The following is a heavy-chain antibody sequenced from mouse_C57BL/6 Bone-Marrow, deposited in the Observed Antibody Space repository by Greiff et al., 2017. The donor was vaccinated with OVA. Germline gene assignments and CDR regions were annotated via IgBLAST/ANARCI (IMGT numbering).Heavy chain of an antibody. CDR2: IDPENGDT. D-gene: IGHD1-1*01. J-gene: IGHJ2*01. CDR1: GFNIKDDY. Sequence: EVQLVESGAELVRPGASVKLSCTASGFNIKDDYMHWVKQRPEQGLEWIGWIDPENGDTEYASKFQGKATITADTSSNTAYLQLSSLTSEDTAVYYCTTTTTVAHWGQGTTLTVSS. CDR3: TTTTTVAH. V-gene: IGHV14-4*01.